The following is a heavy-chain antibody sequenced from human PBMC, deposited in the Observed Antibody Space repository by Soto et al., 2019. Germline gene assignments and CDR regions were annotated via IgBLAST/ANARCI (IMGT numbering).Heavy chain of an antibody. Sequence: ESGPTLVNPTQTLTLTCSFSGFSLSVSGVGVGWIRQPPGKALEWLALIYWNDDKRYSPSLKSRLTITKDTSKNQVVLTMTNMDPVDTATYYCAHRLITTAGRWFDPWGQGPLVTVSS. D-gene: IGHD6-13*01. J-gene: IGHJ5*02. V-gene: IGHV2-5*01. CDR2: IYWNDDK. CDR3: AHRLITTAGRWFDP. CDR1: GFSLSVSGVG.